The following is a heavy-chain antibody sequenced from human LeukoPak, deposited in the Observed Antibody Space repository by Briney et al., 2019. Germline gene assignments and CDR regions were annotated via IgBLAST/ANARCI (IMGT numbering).Heavy chain of an antibody. CDR3: ATTAMVTLYYFDY. Sequence: PGGSLRLSCAASGFTFSDYYMSWIRQAPGKGLEWVSYISSSGSTIYYADSVKGRFTISRDNAKNSLYLQMNSLRAEDTAVYYCATTAMVTLYYFDYWGQGTLVTVSS. V-gene: IGHV3-11*01. CDR1: GFTFSDYY. J-gene: IGHJ4*02. CDR2: ISSSGSTI. D-gene: IGHD5-18*01.